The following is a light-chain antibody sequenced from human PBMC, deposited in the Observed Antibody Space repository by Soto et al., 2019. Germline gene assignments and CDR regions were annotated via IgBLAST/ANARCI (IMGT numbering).Light chain of an antibody. V-gene: IGKV3-15*01. J-gene: IGKJ5*01. CDR3: QQYDNWPIT. CDR2: GAS. Sequence: EIVMTQSPATLSVSPGERATLSCWASQSVRRDYLAWYQQKPGQAPRLLISGASTRATGIPARLSGSGSGTEFTLTISSLRSEDFAVYYCQQYDNWPITFGQGTRLEIK. CDR1: QSVRRDY.